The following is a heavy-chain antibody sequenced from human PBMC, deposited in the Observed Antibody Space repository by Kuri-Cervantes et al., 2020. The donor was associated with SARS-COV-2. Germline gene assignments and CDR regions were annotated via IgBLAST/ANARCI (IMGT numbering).Heavy chain of an antibody. CDR1: GYSISSGYH. V-gene: IGHV4-38-2*02. D-gene: IGHD1-1*01. J-gene: IGHJ5*02. CDR3: ARDLTRNWNDFWFDP. CDR2: IYYSGST. Sequence: SETLSLTCTVSGYSISSGYHWGWIRQPPGKGLEWIGSIYYSGSTFYSPSLMSRVTISVDTSKNQFSLKLSSVTAADTAVYYCARDLTRNWNDFWFDPWGQGTLVTVSS.